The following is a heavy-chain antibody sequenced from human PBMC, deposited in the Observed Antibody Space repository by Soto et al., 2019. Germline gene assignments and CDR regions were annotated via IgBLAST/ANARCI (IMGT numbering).Heavy chain of an antibody. D-gene: IGHD3-10*01. CDR1: GGSISSGDYY. J-gene: IGHJ4*02. V-gene: IGHV4-31*03. CDR3: VRAMVRGVLDY. Sequence: PSETLSLTCTVSGGSISSGDYYWSWIRQHPGKGLEWIGYIYYSGNTYYNPSLKSRVTISVDTSKNQFSLKLSSVTAADTAVYYCVRAMVRGVLDYWGQGXLVTVYS. CDR2: IYYSGNT.